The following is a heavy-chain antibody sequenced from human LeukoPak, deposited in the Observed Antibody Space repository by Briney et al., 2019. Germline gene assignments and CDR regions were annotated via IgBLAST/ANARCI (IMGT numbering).Heavy chain of an antibody. CDR2: LYYSGHT. Sequence: PSETLSLTCTVSGGSISSSSYYWGWIRQPPGKGPEWIGSLYYSGHTYYNPSLKSRVTISIDTSKNQFSLRLTSVTAADTAVYYCASQYCSSSSCYAGEHDYWDQGTLVTVSS. CDR1: GGSISSSSYY. V-gene: IGHV4-39*01. CDR3: ASQYCSSSSCYAGEHDY. D-gene: IGHD2-2*01. J-gene: IGHJ4*02.